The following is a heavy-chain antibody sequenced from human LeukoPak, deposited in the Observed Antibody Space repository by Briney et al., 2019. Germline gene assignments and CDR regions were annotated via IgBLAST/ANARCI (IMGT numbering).Heavy chain of an antibody. CDR3: ARASVLEPHMDV. J-gene: IGHJ6*03. CDR2: IIPIFGTA. D-gene: IGHD1-1*01. CDR1: GGTFSSYA. Sequence: GASVKVSCKASGGTFSSYAISWVRQAPGQGLEWMGGIIPIFGTANYAQKFQGRVTITTDESTSTAYMELSSPRSEDTAVYYCARASVLEPHMDVWGKGTTVTVSS. V-gene: IGHV1-69*05.